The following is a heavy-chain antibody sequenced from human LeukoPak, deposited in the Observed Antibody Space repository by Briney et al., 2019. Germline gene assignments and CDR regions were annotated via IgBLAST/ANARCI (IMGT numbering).Heavy chain of an antibody. D-gene: IGHD6-13*01. V-gene: IGHV3-23*01. CDR1: GFTFSSYA. J-gene: IGHJ3*02. CDR2: ISGSGGST. Sequence: GGSLRLSCAASGFTFSSYAMSWVRQAPGKGLEWVSAISGSGGSTYCADSVKGRFTISRDNSKNTLYLQMNSLRAEDTAVYYCAIEGGYSSSWYGYDAFDIWGQGTMVTVSS. CDR3: AIEGGYSSSWYGYDAFDI.